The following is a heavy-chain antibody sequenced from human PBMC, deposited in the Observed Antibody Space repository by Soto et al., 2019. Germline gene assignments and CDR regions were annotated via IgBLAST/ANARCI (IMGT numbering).Heavy chain of an antibody. J-gene: IGHJ4*02. D-gene: IGHD3-16*01. CDR2: IYHRGRT. CDR3: AIQTGGFVYYFDY. V-gene: IGHV4-39*01. Sequence: QLQLQESGPGLVKPSETLSLTCTVSGGSISSSSYYWGWIRQPPGKELEWIGAIYHRGRTYYHPSPKSRVTTSVDTSKNQVSLGLTSLTAADTAVYFCAIQTGGFVYYFDYWGQGTLVTVSS. CDR1: GGSISSSSYY.